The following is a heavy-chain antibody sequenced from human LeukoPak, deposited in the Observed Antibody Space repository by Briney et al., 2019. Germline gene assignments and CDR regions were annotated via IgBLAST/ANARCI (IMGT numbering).Heavy chain of an antibody. J-gene: IGHJ3*02. CDR3: ATADRGAFDI. CDR1: GFIFSNYG. CDR2: IGSSGSTT. V-gene: IGHV3-23*01. Sequence: GGSLRLSCAASGFIFSNYGMSWVRQAPGKGLEWVSAIGSSGSTTYYADSVKGRFTISRDNSKNTLYLQMNSLRVDDTAVYYCATADRGAFDIWGQGTMVIVSS.